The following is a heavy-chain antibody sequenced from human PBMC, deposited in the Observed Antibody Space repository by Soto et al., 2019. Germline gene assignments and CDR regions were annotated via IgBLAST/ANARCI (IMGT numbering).Heavy chain of an antibody. CDR1: GYTFTGYY. V-gene: IGHV1-2*02. J-gene: IGHJ5*02. CDR2: INPNSGGT. Sequence: AAVKVSCKASGYTFTGYYMHWVRQAPGQGLEWMGWINPNSGGTNYAQKFQGRVTMTRDTSISTAYMELSRLRSDDTAVYYCAVEPYSSGRFDPWGQGTLVTVSS. D-gene: IGHD6-19*01. CDR3: AVEPYSSGRFDP.